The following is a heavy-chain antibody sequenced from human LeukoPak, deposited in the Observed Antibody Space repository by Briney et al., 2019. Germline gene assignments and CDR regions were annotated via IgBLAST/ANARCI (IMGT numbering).Heavy chain of an antibody. CDR1: GFTFSSYS. J-gene: IGHJ4*02. CDR3: ARDVTSGNYGDQTFDY. Sequence: GGSLRLSCAASGFTFSSYSMNWVRQAPGKGLEWVSSISSSSSYIYYADSVKGRFTISRDNAKNSLYLQMNSLRAEDTAVYYCARDVTSGNYGDQTFDYWGQGTLVTVSS. CDR2: ISSSSSYI. D-gene: IGHD4-17*01. V-gene: IGHV3-21*01.